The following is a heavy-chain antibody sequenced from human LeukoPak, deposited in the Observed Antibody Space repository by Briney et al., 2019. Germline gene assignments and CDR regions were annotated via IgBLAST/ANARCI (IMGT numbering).Heavy chain of an antibody. V-gene: IGHV3-23*01. CDR3: AKLSEPD. CDR2: ISTRGETT. CDR1: GLTFSSYA. D-gene: IGHD5/OR15-5a*01. J-gene: IGHJ4*02. Sequence: GESLRLSCVASGLTFSSYAMNWVRQVPGKGLEWVSSISTRGETTHYADSVKGRFIISRDNSKNTVYPQMNSLRVEDTAIYYCAKLSEPDWGQGSLVTVSS.